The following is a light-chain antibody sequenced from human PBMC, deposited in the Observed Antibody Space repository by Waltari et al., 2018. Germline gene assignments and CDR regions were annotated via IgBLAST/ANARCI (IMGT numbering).Light chain of an antibody. V-gene: IGLV1-40*01. Sequence: QSVLAPPHSVSGAPAQRVTISCSGSSSNIGARYDVHLYQQFPGSAPKLLVHGNNNRPSGVPDRFSVSRSGTSASLAITGLQAEDEADYYCQSYDIGLSGPYVFGTGTKVTVL. CDR1: SSNIGARYD. CDR3: QSYDIGLSGPYV. J-gene: IGLJ1*01. CDR2: GNN.